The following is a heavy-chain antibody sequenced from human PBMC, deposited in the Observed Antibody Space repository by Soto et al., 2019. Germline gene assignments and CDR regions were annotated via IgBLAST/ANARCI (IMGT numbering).Heavy chain of an antibody. CDR3: AGVHGVEQHLVNWFDP. CDR2: ISYSGST. CDR1: GGSISSYY. Sequence: QVQLQESGPGLVKPSETQSLTCTVSGGSISSYYWSWIRQPPGKGLEWIGYISYSGSTNYNPSLKSRVTISVDTSKNQFSLKLSSVTAADTAVYYCAGVHGVEQHLVNWFDPWGQGTLVTVSS. D-gene: IGHD6-13*01. J-gene: IGHJ5*02. V-gene: IGHV4-59*01.